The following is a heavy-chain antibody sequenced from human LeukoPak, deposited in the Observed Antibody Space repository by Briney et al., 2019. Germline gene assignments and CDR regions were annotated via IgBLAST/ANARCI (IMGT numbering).Heavy chain of an antibody. CDR1: GYTFTTYA. Sequence: ASVKVSCKTSGYTFTTYAISWVRQAPGKGLEWMGGFDPEDGETIYAQKFQGRVTMTEDTSTDTAYMELSSLRSEDTAVYYCATKSPIMITFGGVIVTHRGYYMDVWGKGTTVTVSS. CDR3: ATKSPIMITFGGVIVTHRGYYMDV. J-gene: IGHJ6*03. CDR2: FDPEDGET. V-gene: IGHV1-24*01. D-gene: IGHD3-16*02.